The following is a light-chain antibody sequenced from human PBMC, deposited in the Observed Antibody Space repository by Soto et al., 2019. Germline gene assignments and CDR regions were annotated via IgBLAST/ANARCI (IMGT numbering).Light chain of an antibody. V-gene: IGLV1-40*01. CDR1: SSNIGAGYD. CDR3: QAYDSALGGGV. CDR2: GNT. J-gene: IGLJ2*01. Sequence: QSALTQAPSVSGAPGQRVTVASTRTSSNIGAGYDVYWYQQRPGTAPKVLIYGNTNRPSGVPDRFSGSKSGTSASLANTGLQAEDEADYYGQAYDSALGGGVLGGGAQLT.